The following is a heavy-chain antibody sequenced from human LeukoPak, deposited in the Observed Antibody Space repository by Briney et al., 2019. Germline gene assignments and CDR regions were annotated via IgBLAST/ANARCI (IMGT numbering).Heavy chain of an antibody. CDR3: ARGLRIAIFGEDRSGAFDI. V-gene: IGHV1-18*01. CDR1: GYTFTSYG. Sequence: ASVKVSCKASGYTFTSYGFSWVRQAPGQGLEWMGGISAYYGNTNYAQKFQGRVTMTTDTSTSTAYMELRSLIPDDTAVYYCARGLRIAIFGEDRSGAFDIWGQGTMVTVSS. J-gene: IGHJ3*02. CDR2: ISAYYGNT. D-gene: IGHD3-3*01.